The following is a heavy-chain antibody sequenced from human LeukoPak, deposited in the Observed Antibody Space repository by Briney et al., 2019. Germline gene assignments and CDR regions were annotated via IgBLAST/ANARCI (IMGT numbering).Heavy chain of an antibody. CDR3: ARRGMYSSNWFYFDY. CDR1: GYRFTSYW. CDR2: IYPGDSDI. V-gene: IGHV5-51*01. Sequence: GESLKISCKGSGYRFTSYWIAWVRQMPGKGLEWMGIIYPGDSDIRYSPSFQGQVTISADKSISTAYLQWSSLKASDNAMYYCARRGMYSSNWFYFDYWGQGTLVTVSS. J-gene: IGHJ4*02. D-gene: IGHD6-13*01.